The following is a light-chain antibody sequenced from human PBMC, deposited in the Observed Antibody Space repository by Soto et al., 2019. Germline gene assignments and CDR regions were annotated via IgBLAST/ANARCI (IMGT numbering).Light chain of an antibody. CDR2: EVS. J-gene: IGLJ1*01. CDR1: SSDVWSYNL. CDR3: CSYSGSSTYV. Sequence: QSALTQPASVSGSPGKSITISCTGTSSDVWSYNLVSWYQQHPGKAPKLMLYEVSKRPSGVSNRLSGSKSGNTASLTISRLQAEDEADYYCCSYSGSSTYVFGTVTKLTVL. V-gene: IGLV2-23*02.